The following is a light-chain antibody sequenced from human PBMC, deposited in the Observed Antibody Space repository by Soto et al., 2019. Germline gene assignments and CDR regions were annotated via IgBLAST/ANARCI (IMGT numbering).Light chain of an antibody. Sequence: EIVMTQSPATLSVSPGERVTLSCRASQSVNNNLAWYQQKLGQAPRVLIYGASTRATGIPARFTGSGSGTEFILTITSLESEDSAVYYCQEYNNWPWTFGQGTKVDIK. CDR2: GAS. CDR3: QEYNNWPWT. V-gene: IGKV3-15*01. CDR1: QSVNNN. J-gene: IGKJ1*01.